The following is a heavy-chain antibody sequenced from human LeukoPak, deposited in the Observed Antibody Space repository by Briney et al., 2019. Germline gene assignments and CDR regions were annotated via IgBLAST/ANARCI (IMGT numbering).Heavy chain of an antibody. CDR3: VSFYETY. Sequence: GGSLRLSCAASGFTFSTYAMSWVRQTPGKGLEWVSVISGGGDITYYADSVKGRFTISRDNSENTVYLQMNNLRAEDTAVYYCVSFYETYWGRGTLVTVSS. CDR1: GFTFSTYA. V-gene: IGHV3-23*01. J-gene: IGHJ4*02. CDR2: ISGGGDIT. D-gene: IGHD2-2*01.